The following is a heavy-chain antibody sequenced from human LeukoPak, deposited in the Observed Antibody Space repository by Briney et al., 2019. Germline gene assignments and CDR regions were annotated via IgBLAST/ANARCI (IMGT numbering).Heavy chain of an antibody. CDR1: GGSISSSSYY. CDR2: IYYSGST. V-gene: IGHV4-39*07. D-gene: IGHD3-3*01. J-gene: IGHJ3*02. CDR3: ARERFLRIPDAFDI. Sequence: PSETLSLTCTVSGGSISSSSYYWGWIRQPPGKGLEWIGSIYYSGSTYYNPSLKSRVTISVDTSKNQFSLKLSSVTAADTAVYYCARERFLRIPDAFDIWGQGTMVTVSS.